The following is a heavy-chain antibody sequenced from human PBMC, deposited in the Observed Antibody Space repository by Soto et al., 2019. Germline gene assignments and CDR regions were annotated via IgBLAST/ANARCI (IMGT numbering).Heavy chain of an antibody. CDR2: ISYDANNK. Sequence: QVQLVESGGGVVQPGTSLRLSCAASGFTFSSYGMHWVRQAPGKGLEWVAVISYDANNKYYGDSVKGRFTVSRDNSKNTLDLQMNSLRAEDTAVYYCAKDPRSSRSGYYSYYFDYWGQGTLVTVSS. J-gene: IGHJ4*02. CDR3: AKDPRSSRSGYYSYYFDY. CDR1: GFTFSSYG. V-gene: IGHV3-30*18. D-gene: IGHD3-22*01.